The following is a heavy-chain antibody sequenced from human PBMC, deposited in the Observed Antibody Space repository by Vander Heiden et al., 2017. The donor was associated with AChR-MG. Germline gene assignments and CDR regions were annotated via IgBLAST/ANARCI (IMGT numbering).Heavy chain of an antibody. CDR1: GFMFSGYD. J-gene: IGHJ6*02. CDR2: IGTAGDT. CDR3: ARGLPGGLDV. D-gene: IGHD5-18*01. V-gene: IGHV3-13*01. Sequence: EVQLVESGGGLVQPGGSLSLSCAASGFMFSGYDMHWVRQGTGKGLEWVSRIGTAGDTNYSGSVKGRFTISRENGKNSFYLQMYSLRAGDTAVYYCARGLPGGLDVWGQGTTVTVSS.